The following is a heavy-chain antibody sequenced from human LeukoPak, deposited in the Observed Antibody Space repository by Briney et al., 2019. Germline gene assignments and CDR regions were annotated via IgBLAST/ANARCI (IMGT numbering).Heavy chain of an antibody. CDR1: GSTFSSYG. CDR2: SSAYNGYR. Sequence: ASVKVSCKASGSTFSSYGISWVRRATGQGLEWMGWSSAYNGYRGCAQKLQGRVSITTDASTSTAYMELRSIRSADAAAYYCASRGYSSSWYRAFDYWGQGTLVTVSS. V-gene: IGHV1-18*01. CDR3: ASRGYSSSWYRAFDY. J-gene: IGHJ4*02. D-gene: IGHD6-13*01.